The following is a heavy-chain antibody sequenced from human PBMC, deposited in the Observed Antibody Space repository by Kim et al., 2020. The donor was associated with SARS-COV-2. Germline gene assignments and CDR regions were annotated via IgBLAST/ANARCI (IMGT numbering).Heavy chain of an antibody. CDR1: GGSVSSGSYY. D-gene: IGHD3-22*01. Sequence: SETLSLTCTVSGGSVSSGSYYWSWIRQPPGKGLEWIGYIYYSGSTNYNPSLKSRVTISVDTSKNQFSLKLSSVTAADTAVYYCARDDSSGYSTGWGQGTLVTVSS. V-gene: IGHV4-61*01. CDR3: ARDDSSGYSTG. J-gene: IGHJ4*02. CDR2: IYYSGST.